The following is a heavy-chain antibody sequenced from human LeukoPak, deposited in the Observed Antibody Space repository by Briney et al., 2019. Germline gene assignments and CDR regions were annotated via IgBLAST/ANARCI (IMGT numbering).Heavy chain of an antibody. J-gene: IGHJ4*02. CDR1: GGPISGYF. D-gene: IGHD5-12*01. V-gene: IGHV4-4*07. CDR3: AREPTSGREPTSGRPLDY. Sequence: PSETLSLTCTVSGGPISGYFWTWIRQPAGKGLEWIGRIYPSGSNNYNPSLKSRVTMSLDTSKNHFSLNLTSVTAADTAVYYCAREPTSGREPTSGRPLDYWGQGTLVTVSS. CDR2: IYPSGSN.